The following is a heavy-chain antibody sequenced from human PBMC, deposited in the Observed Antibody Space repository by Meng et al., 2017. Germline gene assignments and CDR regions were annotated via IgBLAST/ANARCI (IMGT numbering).Heavy chain of an antibody. CDR2: ISANNGNT. CDR1: GYNFTSYG. V-gene: IGHV1-18*01. J-gene: IGHJ1*01. D-gene: IGHD2-15*01. CDR3: ARVRVYCSGGSCYRGMYFRH. Sequence: QLGLEGKKPGASVKVYCKASGYNFTSYGSSWVRQAPGKGLEWMGWISANNGNTNYAQKLQGRATMTTDTSTSTAYMELRSLRSDDTAVYYCARVRVYCSGGSCYRGMYFRHWGQGTLVTVSS.